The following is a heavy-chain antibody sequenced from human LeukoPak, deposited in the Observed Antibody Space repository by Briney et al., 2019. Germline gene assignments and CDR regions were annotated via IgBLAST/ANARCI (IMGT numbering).Heavy chain of an antibody. D-gene: IGHD5-12*01. CDR1: GFTFDDYA. CDR2: ISGDGGST. Sequence: PRGSLRLSRAAYGFTFDDYAMHWDRQAPGNGLEWVSLISGDGGSTYYADSVKGRFTISRDNSKNSLYLQVNSLRTEDTALYYCAGLSTSPWPLGYWGQGTLVTVSS. J-gene: IGHJ4*02. CDR3: AGLSTSPWPLGY. V-gene: IGHV3-43*02.